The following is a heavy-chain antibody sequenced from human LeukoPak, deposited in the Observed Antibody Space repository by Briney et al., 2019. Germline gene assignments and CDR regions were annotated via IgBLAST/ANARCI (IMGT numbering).Heavy chain of an antibody. D-gene: IGHD3-22*01. V-gene: IGHV4-30-4*02. CDR2: IYYSGRT. J-gene: IGHJ3*02. Sequence: SETLSLTCTVSAGSISNGDYYWSWIRQPPGKGLEWIGYIYYSGRTYYNPSLKSRVTISVDTSKNQFSLKLSSVTAADTAMYYCAREFYYDSSFSFDIWGQGTMVTVSS. CDR3: AREFYYDSSFSFDI. CDR1: AGSISNGDYY.